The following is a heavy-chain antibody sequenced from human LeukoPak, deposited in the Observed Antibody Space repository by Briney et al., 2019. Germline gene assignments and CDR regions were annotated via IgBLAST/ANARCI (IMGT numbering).Heavy chain of an antibody. CDR3: ARLPVPYYYDSSGYPSRSS. CDR1: GFTFSSYS. Sequence: GGSLRLSCAASGFTFSSYSMNWVRQAPGKGLEWVSSISSSSSYIYYADSVKGRFTISRDNAKNSLYLQMNSLRAEDTAVYYCARLPVPYYYDSSGYPSRSSRGQGTLVTVSS. D-gene: IGHD3-22*01. CDR2: ISSSSSYI. J-gene: IGHJ4*02. V-gene: IGHV3-21*01.